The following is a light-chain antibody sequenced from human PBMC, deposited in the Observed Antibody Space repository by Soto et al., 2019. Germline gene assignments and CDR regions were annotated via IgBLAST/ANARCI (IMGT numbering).Light chain of an antibody. V-gene: IGLV2-8*01. CDR3: SSYAGINNLGV. J-gene: IGLJ1*01. CDR2: EVN. CDR1: SSDVGGYTY. Sequence: QSALTPPPSASGSPGQSVTISCTGTSSDVGGYTYVSWYQQHPGKAPKLMIFEVNKRPSGVPDRFSGSKSGNTASLTVSGLQAEDEADYYCSSYAGINNLGVFGTGTKVTVL.